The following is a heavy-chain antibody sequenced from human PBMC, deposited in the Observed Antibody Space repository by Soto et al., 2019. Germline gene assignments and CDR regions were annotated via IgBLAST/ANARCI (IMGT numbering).Heavy chain of an antibody. CDR2: ISYDGTNK. CDR1: GFTFSSHG. D-gene: IGHD2-21*01. V-gene: IGHV3-30*18. Sequence: QVQLVESGGGVVQPGRSLRLSCAASGFTFSSHGLHWVRQAPSRGLEWVAVISYDGTNKQYGDSVKGRFTIYRDNSQNTLYLQMNSLRAENTAVYYCVKDRRTEAYGMEVWGQGTTVTVSS. CDR3: VKDRRTEAYGMEV. J-gene: IGHJ6*02.